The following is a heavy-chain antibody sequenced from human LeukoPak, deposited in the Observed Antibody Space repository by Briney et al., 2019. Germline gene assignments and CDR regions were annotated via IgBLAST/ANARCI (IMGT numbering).Heavy chain of an antibody. V-gene: IGHV3-21*01. CDR1: GFTFSSYS. CDR2: ISSSSSYI. D-gene: IGHD3-10*01. J-gene: IGHJ4*02. CDR3: ARATGSGSYLNY. Sequence: GGSLRLSCAASGFTFSSYSMNWVRQAPGKGLEWVSSISSSSSYIYYADSVKGRFTISRDSAKNSLYLQMNSLRAEDTAVYYCARATGSGSYLNYWGQGTLVTASS.